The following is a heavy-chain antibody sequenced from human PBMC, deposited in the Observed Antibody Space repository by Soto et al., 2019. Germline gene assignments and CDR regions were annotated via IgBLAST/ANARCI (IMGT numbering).Heavy chain of an antibody. V-gene: IGHV4-59*01. CDR3: AAGGGLNWFDP. Sequence: SETLSLTCTVSGGSISSYYWSWIRQPPGKGLEWIGYIFYSGSTNYNPSLKSRVTISVDTSKNQFSLKLSSVTAADTAVYYCAAGGGLNWFDPWGQGTLGTVSS. J-gene: IGHJ5*02. D-gene: IGHD1-26*01. CDR1: GGSISSYY. CDR2: IFYSGST.